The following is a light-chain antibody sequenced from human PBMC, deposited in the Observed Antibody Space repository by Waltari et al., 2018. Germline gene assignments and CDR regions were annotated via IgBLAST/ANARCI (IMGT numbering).Light chain of an antibody. CDR3: QQYDHFPLT. CDR2: STS. J-gene: IGKJ4*01. Sequence: DIQMTQSPSSLSASVGDRVTITCRASLGINNYLSWYQQKPGKAPKRLIYSTSNLESGVPSRFSGSGSGTDYTLTISDLQPEDFSRYYCQQYDHFPLTFGGGTTVEIK. CDR1: LGINNY. V-gene: IGKV1-33*01.